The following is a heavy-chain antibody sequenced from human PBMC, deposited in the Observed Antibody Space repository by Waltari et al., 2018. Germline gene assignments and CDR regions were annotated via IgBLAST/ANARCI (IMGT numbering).Heavy chain of an antibody. CDR3: ARSHTGILWCGELDY. CDR1: GYTFTSYA. Sequence: QVQLVQSGAEVKKPGASVKVSCKASGYTFTSYAMHWVRQAPGQRLEWMGWINAGNGNTKSSQKFQGRVTITRDTSASTAYMELSSLRSEDTAVYYCARSHTGILWCGELDYWGQGTLVTVSS. D-gene: IGHD3-10*01. V-gene: IGHV1-3*01. CDR2: INAGNGNT. J-gene: IGHJ4*02.